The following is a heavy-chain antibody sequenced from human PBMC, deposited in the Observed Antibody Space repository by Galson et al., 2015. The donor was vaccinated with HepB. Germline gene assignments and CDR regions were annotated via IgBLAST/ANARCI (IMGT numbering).Heavy chain of an antibody. CDR1: GFIFSNYG. CDR3: ARDSGNGGSQD. CDR2: IWYDGTYK. J-gene: IGHJ4*02. V-gene: IGHV3-33*01. D-gene: IGHD2-8*01. Sequence: SLRLSCAASGFIFSNYGMQWVRRAPGKGLEWVAHIWYDGTYKHYADSVKGRFTISRDNAKNTLFLQMNSLRAEDTAVYYCARDSGNGGSQDWGQGTLVSVS.